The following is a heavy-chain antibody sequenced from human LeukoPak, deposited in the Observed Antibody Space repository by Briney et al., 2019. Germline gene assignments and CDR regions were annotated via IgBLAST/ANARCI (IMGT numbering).Heavy chain of an antibody. CDR2: IYYTGST. V-gene: IGHV4-59*01. Sequence: SETLSLTCTVTGGSISSYYWCWIRQPPGKGLEWIGYIYYTGSTNYNPSLKSRVTISVDTSKNQFSLKLSSVTAADTAVYYCARQQLSQLYYFDNWGQGTLVTVSS. D-gene: IGHD6-13*01. CDR3: ARQQLSQLYYFDN. J-gene: IGHJ4*02. CDR1: GGSISSYY.